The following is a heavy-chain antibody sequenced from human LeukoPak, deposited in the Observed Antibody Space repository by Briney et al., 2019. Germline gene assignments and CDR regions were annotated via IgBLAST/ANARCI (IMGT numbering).Heavy chain of an antibody. CDR2: ISYTGNT. D-gene: IGHD5-18*01. J-gene: IGHJ4*02. CDR1: GGSISSFY. V-gene: IGHV4-59*08. CDR3: ARYSYGENYFDY. Sequence: SETLSLTCTVSGGSISSFYWSWIRQSPGKGLEWIGYISYTGNTNYNPSLKSRVTISVDTSKNQFSLKLSSVTAADTAVYYCARYSYGENYFDYWGQGTLVTVSS.